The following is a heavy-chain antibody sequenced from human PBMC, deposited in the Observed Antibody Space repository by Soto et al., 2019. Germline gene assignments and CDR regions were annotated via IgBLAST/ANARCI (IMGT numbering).Heavy chain of an antibody. V-gene: IGHV4-30-2*01. J-gene: IGHJ4*02. CDR2: IYHSGST. CDR1: GGSISSGGYS. Sequence: QLQLQESGSGLVKPSQTLSLTCAVSGGSISSGGYSWSWIRQPPGKGLEWIGYIYHSGSTYYNPSLKSRVTISVDRSKNQFSLKLSSVTAADTALYYCVRVYRGYYADYWGQGTLVTVSS. CDR3: VRVYRGYYADY. D-gene: IGHD3-22*01.